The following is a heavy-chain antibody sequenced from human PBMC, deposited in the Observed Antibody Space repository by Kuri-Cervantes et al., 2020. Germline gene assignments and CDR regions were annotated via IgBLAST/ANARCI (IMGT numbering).Heavy chain of an antibody. CDR2: ISSSGSTI. J-gene: IGHJ3*02. V-gene: IGHV3-48*04. Sequence: GESLKISCAASGFTFSSYSMNWVRQAPGKGLEWVSYISSSGSTIYYADSVKGRFTISRDNAKNSLYLQMNSLRAEDTAVYYCARDGIYSGYDFDAFDIWGQGTMVTVSS. CDR1: GFTFSSYS. CDR3: ARDGIYSGYDFDAFDI. D-gene: IGHD5-12*01.